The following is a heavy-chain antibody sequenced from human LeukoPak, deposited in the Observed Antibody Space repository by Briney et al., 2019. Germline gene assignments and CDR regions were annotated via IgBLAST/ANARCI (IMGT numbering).Heavy chain of an antibody. CDR3: AREEGLVLDY. Sequence: GGSLRLSFAASGFTFSSYAMHWVRQAPGKGLEWVAVISYDGSNKYYADSVKGRFTISRDYSKNTLYLQMNSLRAEDTAVYYCAREEGLVLDYWGQGTLVTVSS. V-gene: IGHV3-30-3*01. CDR1: GFTFSSYA. J-gene: IGHJ4*02. CDR2: ISYDGSNK. D-gene: IGHD2-8*02.